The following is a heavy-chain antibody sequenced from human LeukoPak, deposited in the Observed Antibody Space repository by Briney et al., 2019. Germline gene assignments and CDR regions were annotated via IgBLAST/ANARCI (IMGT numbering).Heavy chain of an antibody. CDR2: MNPYSGAT. V-gene: IGHV1-8*01. J-gene: IGHJ4*02. CDR3: ARAPRSWAFDY. CDR1: GYTFTSYD. Sequence: ASAKVSCKASGYTFTSYDINWLRQATGQGLEWMGWMNPYSGATGYAQKFQGRVTMTTSTSINTAYMELRSLRSDDTAVYYCARAPRSWAFDYWARGPLVTVPS. D-gene: IGHD3-16*02.